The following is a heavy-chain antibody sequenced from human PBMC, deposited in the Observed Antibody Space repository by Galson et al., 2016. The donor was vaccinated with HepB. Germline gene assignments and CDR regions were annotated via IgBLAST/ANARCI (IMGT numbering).Heavy chain of an antibody. CDR2: ISGGSRTI. D-gene: IGHD2-21*01. CDR3: ARAPPLEGSDFNTQYYSDF. V-gene: IGHV3-48*01. J-gene: IGHJ4*02. CDR1: GFTFSSSA. Sequence: SLRLSCAASGFTFSSSAMNWVRQAPGKGLEWLSHISGGSRTIYYADSVKGRFTVSRDNSKNTLFLQMNSLRPEDTAVYYCARAPPLEGSDFNTQYYSDFWGQGTLVTVSP.